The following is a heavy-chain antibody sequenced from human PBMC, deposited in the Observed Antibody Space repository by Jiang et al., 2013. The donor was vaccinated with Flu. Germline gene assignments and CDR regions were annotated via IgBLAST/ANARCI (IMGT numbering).Heavy chain of an antibody. V-gene: IGHV1-8*01. Sequence: VRQATGQGLEWMGWMNPNSGNTGYAQKFQGRVTMTRNTSISTAYMELSSLRSEDTAVYYCARGRFRGYSGYAPQGFDYWGQGTLVTVSS. J-gene: IGHJ4*02. D-gene: IGHD5-12*01. CDR3: ARGRFRGYSGYAPQGFDY. CDR2: MNPNSGNT.